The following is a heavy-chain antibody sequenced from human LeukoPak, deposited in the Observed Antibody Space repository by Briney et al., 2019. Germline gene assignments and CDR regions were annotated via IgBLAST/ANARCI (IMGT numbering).Heavy chain of an antibody. D-gene: IGHD3-10*01. CDR2: IYYSGST. Sequence: SETLSLTCTVSGGSISSYYWSWIRQPPGKGLEWIGYIYYSGSTNYNPSLKSRVTISVDTSKNQFSLKLSSVTAADTAVYYCARGRLSGAFDIWGQGTMVTVSS. V-gene: IGHV4-59*12. CDR3: ARGRLSGAFDI. CDR1: GGSISSYY. J-gene: IGHJ3*02.